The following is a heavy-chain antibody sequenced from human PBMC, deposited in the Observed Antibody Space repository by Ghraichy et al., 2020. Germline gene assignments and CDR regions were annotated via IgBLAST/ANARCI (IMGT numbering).Heavy chain of an antibody. D-gene: IGHD2-21*02. J-gene: IGHJ4*02. CDR1: GFTFSSYV. Sequence: GGSLRLSCAASGFTFSSYVMTWVRQAPGKGLEWVSAISGSGGSTYYADSVKGRFTISRDNSKNTLYLQMNSLRAEDTAVYYCAKDQVVTDIEPYYYDYWGQGTLVTVSS. CDR2: ISGSGGST. V-gene: IGHV3-23*01. CDR3: AKDQVVTDIEPYYYDY.